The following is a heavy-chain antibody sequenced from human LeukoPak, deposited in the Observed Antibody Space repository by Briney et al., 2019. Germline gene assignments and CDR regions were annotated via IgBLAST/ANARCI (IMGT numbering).Heavy chain of an antibody. Sequence: GGSLRLSCAASGFTVSSNYMSWVRQAPGKGLEWVSVIYSGGSTYYADSGKGRFTISRDNSKNTLYLQMNSLRAEDTAVYYCARPPGSYSFDIWGQGTMVTVSS. J-gene: IGHJ3*02. CDR2: IYSGGST. CDR3: ARPPGSYSFDI. D-gene: IGHD3-10*01. CDR1: GFTVSSNY. V-gene: IGHV3-66*04.